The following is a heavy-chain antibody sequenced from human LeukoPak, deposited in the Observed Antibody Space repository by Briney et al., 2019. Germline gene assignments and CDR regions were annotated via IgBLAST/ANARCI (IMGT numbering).Heavy chain of an antibody. V-gene: IGHV3-23*01. J-gene: IGHJ3*02. Sequence: PGGSLRLSCAASGFTFSSYAMSWVRQAPGKGLEWVSAISGSGGSTYYADSVKGRFTISRDNSKNTLYLQMNSLRAEDTAVYYCARGVVVIDDAFDIWGQGTMVTVSS. CDR1: GFTFSSYA. CDR3: ARGVVVIDDAFDI. CDR2: ISGSGGST. D-gene: IGHD3-22*01.